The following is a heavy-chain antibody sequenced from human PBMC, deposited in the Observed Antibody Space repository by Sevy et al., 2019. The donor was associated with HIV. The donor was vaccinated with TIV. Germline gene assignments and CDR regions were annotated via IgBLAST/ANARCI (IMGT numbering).Heavy chain of an antibody. V-gene: IGHV3-7*01. D-gene: IGHD6-19*01. CDR2: IKQDGSEK. J-gene: IGHJ3*02. Sequence: GGSLRLSCAASGFTFSSYWMSWVRQAPGKGLEWVANIKQDGSEKYYVDSVKGRFTIARDNAKNSLYLQMNSLRAEDTAVYYCARRGAAQWLDMRGFDIWGQGTMVTVSS. CDR1: GFTFSSYW. CDR3: ARRGAAQWLDMRGFDI.